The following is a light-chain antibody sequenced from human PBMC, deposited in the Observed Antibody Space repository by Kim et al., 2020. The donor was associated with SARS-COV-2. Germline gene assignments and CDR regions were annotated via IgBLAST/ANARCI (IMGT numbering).Light chain of an antibody. CDR2: GAS. J-gene: IGKJ2*01. CDR1: QSVSGTS. CDR3: QQYGSSPPT. V-gene: IGKV3-20*01. Sequence: LSPGERATLSCRASQSVSGTSLGWYQQKPGQAPRLLIYGASTRAAGIPDRFSGSGSGTDFTLTISRLEPEDFAVYVCQQYGSSPPTFGQGTKLEIK.